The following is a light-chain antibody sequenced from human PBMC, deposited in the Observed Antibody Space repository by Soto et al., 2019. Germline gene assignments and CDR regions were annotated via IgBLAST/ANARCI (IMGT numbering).Light chain of an antibody. J-gene: IGLJ3*02. CDR2: EVN. CDR1: SSDVGGYKF. Sequence: QSALTQPASVSASPGQSITISCTGTSSDVGGYKFVSWYQHHPGKAPKLMIYEVNNRPSGVSNRFSGSKSGTSASLAISELQSEDEADYYCAAWDDSLNGRVFGGGTKLTVL. CDR3: AAWDDSLNGRV. V-gene: IGLV2-14*01.